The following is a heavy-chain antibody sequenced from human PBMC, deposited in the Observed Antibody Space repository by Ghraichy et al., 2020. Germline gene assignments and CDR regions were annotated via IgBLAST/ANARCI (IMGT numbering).Heavy chain of an antibody. CDR1: GFTFSSYW. D-gene: IGHD6-6*01. J-gene: IGHJ4*02. V-gene: IGHV3-7*01. Sequence: GGSLRLSCAASGFTFSSYWMSWVRQPPGKGLEWVANIKQDGSEKYYVDSVKGRFTISRDNARKSLYLQMNSLRAEDTAVYYCARDYSSSSSDYWGQGTLVTVSS. CDR3: ARDYSSSSSDY. CDR2: IKQDGSEK.